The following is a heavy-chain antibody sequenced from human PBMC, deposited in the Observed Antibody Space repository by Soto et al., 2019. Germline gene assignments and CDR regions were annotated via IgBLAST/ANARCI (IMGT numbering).Heavy chain of an antibody. V-gene: IGHV1-58*01. CDR1: GFTFTSSA. CDR2: IVVGSGNT. Sequence: SVKVSCKASGFTFTSSAVQWVRQARGQRLEWTGWIVVGSGNTNYAQKFQERVTITRDMSTSTAYMELSSLRSEDTAVYYCAAVRDPFYGDYDDHWGQGTLVTVSS. J-gene: IGHJ4*02. CDR3: AAVRDPFYGDYDDH. D-gene: IGHD4-17*01.